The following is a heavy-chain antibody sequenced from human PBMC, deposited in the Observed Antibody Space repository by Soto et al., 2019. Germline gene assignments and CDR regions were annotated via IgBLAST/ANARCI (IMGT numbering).Heavy chain of an antibody. D-gene: IGHD3-9*01. CDR3: ARVLALYDILTGYYSRPYYGMDV. CDR2: IYYSGST. CDR1: GGSISSYY. J-gene: IGHJ6*02. V-gene: IGHV4-59*01. Sequence: ASETLSLTCTVSGGSISSYYWSWIRQPPGKGLEWIGYIYYSGSTNYNPSLKSRVTISVDTSKNQFSLKLSSVTAADTAVYYCARVLALYDILTGYYSRPYYGMDVWGQGTTVTVSS.